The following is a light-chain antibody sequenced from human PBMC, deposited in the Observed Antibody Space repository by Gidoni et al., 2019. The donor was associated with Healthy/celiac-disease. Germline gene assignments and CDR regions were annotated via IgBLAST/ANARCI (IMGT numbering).Light chain of an antibody. CDR2: WSS. Sequence: DIVMTQSPDSLAVSLGESATINCKSSQSVLYSSNNKNYLAWYQQKPGHPTKLLIYWSSTRESGVPDRFSGSGSGTDFTLTISSLQAEDVAVYYCQQYYSTPLTFGGGTKVEIK. CDR3: QQYYSTPLT. CDR1: QSVLYSSNNKNY. J-gene: IGKJ4*01. V-gene: IGKV4-1*01.